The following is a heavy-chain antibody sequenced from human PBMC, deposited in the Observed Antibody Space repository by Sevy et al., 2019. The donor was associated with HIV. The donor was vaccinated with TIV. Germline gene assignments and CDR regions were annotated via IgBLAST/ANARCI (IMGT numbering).Heavy chain of an antibody. CDR1: GFTFSSYA. Sequence: GGSLRLSCAASGFTFSSYAMSWVRQAPGKGLEWVSAISGSGGSTYYADSVKGRFTISRDNSKNTLYLQMNSLRAEDTAVYYCVKDLYAAGTFVFYFDYWGQGTLVTVSS. D-gene: IGHD6-13*01. J-gene: IGHJ4*02. CDR3: VKDLYAAGTFVFYFDY. CDR2: ISGSGGST. V-gene: IGHV3-23*01.